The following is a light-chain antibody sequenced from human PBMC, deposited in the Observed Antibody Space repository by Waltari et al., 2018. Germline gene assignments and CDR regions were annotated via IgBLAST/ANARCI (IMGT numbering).Light chain of an antibody. Sequence: DIQMTQSPSILSASVGDRVTITCRASQSISTWLAWYQQKPGKAPKLIIYRASSLQTGVPSRFSGSGSETEFTLSISSLHPDDFATYYCQQYDSLPYSFGPGTNLEIK. CDR1: QSISTW. CDR2: RAS. CDR3: QQYDSLPYS. V-gene: IGKV1-5*03. J-gene: IGKJ2*01.